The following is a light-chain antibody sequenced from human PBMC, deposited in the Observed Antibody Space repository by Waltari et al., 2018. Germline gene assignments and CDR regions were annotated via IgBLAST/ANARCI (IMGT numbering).Light chain of an antibody. Sequence: QSVLTQPPSASGTPGQRLTVSCSGSSSNIGGNAVRWYQQLPGAAPKLLIYSAHPRPAGVLGRFSGSKSGTSASLAIVGLQSEEETGYYCATWDDSLIGLYVFGTGTKVTVV. CDR2: SAH. V-gene: IGLV1-44*01. J-gene: IGLJ1*01. CDR1: SSNIGGNA. CDR3: ATWDDSLIGLYV.